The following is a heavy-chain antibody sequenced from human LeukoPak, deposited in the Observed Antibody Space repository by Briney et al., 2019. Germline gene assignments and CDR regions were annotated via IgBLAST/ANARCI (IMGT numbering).Heavy chain of an antibody. V-gene: IGHV4-34*01. CDR3: ARHGGQQLVPYFQH. D-gene: IGHD6-13*01. CDR1: GGSLTNYY. CDR2: INHSGST. Sequence: PSETLSLTCAVFGGSLTNYYWSWIRQPPGKGLEWIGEINHSGSTNFNPSLMSRVTISVDTSKNQFSLKLGSVTAADTAVYYCARHGGQQLVPYFQHWGQGTLVTVSS. J-gene: IGHJ1*01.